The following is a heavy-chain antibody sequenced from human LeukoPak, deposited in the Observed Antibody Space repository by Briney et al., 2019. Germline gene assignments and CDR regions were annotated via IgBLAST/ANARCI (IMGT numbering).Heavy chain of an antibody. CDR1: GYTFTSYG. CDR2: ISAYNGNT. D-gene: IGHD6-19*01. J-gene: IGHJ6*03. V-gene: IGHV1-18*01. CDR3: ARGGSIAVAGKVRHYYYMDV. Sequence: ASVKVSCKASGYTFTSYGISWVRQAPGQGLEWMGWISAYNGNTNYAQKLQGRVTMTTDTSTSTAYMELRSLRSDDTAVYYCARGGSIAVAGKVRHYYYMDVWGKGTTVTVSS.